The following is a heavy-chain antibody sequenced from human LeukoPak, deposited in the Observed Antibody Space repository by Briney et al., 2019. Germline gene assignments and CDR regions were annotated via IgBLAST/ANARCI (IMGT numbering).Heavy chain of an antibody. D-gene: IGHD3-16*01. J-gene: IGHJ4*02. CDR1: GLMFSHYW. V-gene: IGHV3-74*01. CDR3: ATGGAQYYDY. Sequence: GGPLRLSCAASGLMFSHYWMHWVRQVPGKGLVWVSRINSDGSNAIYGDSVKGRFTISRDNARNTVALQMNSLTAEDTAVYYCATGGAQYYDYWGQGIVVTVSS. CDR2: INSDGSNA.